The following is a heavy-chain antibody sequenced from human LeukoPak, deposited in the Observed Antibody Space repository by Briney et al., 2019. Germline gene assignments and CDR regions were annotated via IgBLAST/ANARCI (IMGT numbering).Heavy chain of an antibody. CDR1: GGSFSGYY. D-gene: IGHD3-22*01. CDR2: INHSGST. Sequence: SETLSLTCAVYGGSFSGYYWSWIRQPPGKGLEWIGEINHSGSTNYNPSLKSRVTISVDTSKNQFSLKLSSVTAADTAVYYCASYSYYYDSSGYFDYRGQGTLVTVSS. V-gene: IGHV4-34*01. J-gene: IGHJ4*02. CDR3: ASYSYYYDSSGYFDY.